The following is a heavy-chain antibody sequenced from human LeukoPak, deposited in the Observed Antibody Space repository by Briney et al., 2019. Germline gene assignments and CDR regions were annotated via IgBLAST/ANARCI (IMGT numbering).Heavy chain of an antibody. CDR3: ARGIAAAGHGMDV. J-gene: IGHJ6*02. D-gene: IGHD6-13*01. CDR1: GLTFSGYI. V-gene: IGHV3-21*01. Sequence: GGSLRLSCAASGLTFSGYIMNWVRQAPGKGLEWVSSISTSGTYMDYADSVKGRFIISRDNSKNSLFLQMNSLRVEDTAVYSCARGIAAAGHGMDVWGQGTTVTVSS. CDR2: ISTSGTYM.